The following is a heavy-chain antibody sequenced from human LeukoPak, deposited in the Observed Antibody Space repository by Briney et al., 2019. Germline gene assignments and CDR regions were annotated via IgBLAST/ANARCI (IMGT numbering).Heavy chain of an antibody. CDR3: ARDIPYNNILTGEDY. V-gene: IGHV3-23*01. CDR2: TSGSGGST. CDR1: GFTFSSYA. Sequence: GGSLRLSCAASGFTFSSYAMSWVRQAPGKGLEWVSATSGSGGSTYYADSVKGRFTISRDNAKNSLYLQMSSLRDEDTAVYYCARDIPYNNILTGEDYWGQGTLVTVSS. J-gene: IGHJ4*02. D-gene: IGHD3-9*01.